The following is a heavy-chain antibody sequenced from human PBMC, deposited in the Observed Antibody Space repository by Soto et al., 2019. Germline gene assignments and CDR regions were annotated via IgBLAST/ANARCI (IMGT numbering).Heavy chain of an antibody. CDR2: ISSSSSTI. CDR1: GFTFSSYS. V-gene: IGHV3-48*01. Sequence: EVQLVESGGGLVQPGGSLRLSCAASGFTFSSYSMNWVRQAPGKGLEWVSYISSSSSTIYYADSVKGRFTISRDNAKNSLYRQMNSLRAEATAVYYCARANYYGSPGDFDDWGQGTLVTVSS. D-gene: IGHD3-10*01. J-gene: IGHJ4*02. CDR3: ARANYYGSPGDFDD.